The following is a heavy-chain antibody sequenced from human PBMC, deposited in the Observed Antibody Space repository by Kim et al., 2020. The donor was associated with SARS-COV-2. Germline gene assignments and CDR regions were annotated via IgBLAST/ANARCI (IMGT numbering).Heavy chain of an antibody. D-gene: IGHD5-18*01. CDR3: TTGNVETAMGGYYYYGMDV. CDR2: INSKTDGGTT. V-gene: IGHV3-15*01. Sequence: LSLTCAASGFSFNHAWMSWVRQAPGMGLQWVGRINSKTDGGTTDYAAPVKGRFSISRDDSQNTLYLQMNSLKTEDTAVYYCTTGNVETAMGGYYYYGMDVWGQGTTVTVSS. J-gene: IGHJ6*02. CDR1: GFSFNHAW.